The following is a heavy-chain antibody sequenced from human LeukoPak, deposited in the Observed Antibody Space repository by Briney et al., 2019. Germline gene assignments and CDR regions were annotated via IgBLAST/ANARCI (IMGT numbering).Heavy chain of an antibody. CDR1: GFNLNSYS. CDR3: ARGGSGSNGMDV. J-gene: IGHJ6*02. CDR2: ISSRSSTI. Sequence: QPGGPLRLSCAASGFNLNSYSMNWVRQAPGTGLEWVSYISSRSSTIYYADSVKGRFTISRDNAKHSLYLQMNSLRDEDTAVYYCARGGSGSNGMDVWGQGTTVTVSS. V-gene: IGHV3-48*02. D-gene: IGHD3-10*01.